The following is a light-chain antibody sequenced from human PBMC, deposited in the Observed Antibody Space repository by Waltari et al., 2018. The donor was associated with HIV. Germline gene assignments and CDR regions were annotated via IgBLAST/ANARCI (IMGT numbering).Light chain of an antibody. Sequence: SYVLTQPPSVSVAPGQTARITCGGNHIGRKSVHWYQQKPGQAPVLVVYEDSDRPSGIPERFSGSNSGNTATLTISRVEVGDEADYYCQVWDSSGDHFWVFGGGTMLTVL. CDR1: HIGRKS. CDR2: EDS. J-gene: IGLJ3*02. CDR3: QVWDSSGDHFWV. V-gene: IGLV3-21*02.